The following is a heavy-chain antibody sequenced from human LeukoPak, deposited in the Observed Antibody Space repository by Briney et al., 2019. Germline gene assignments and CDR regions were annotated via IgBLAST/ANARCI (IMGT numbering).Heavy chain of an antibody. Sequence: SVKISCKASGGTFSSYAISWVRQAPGQGLEWMGGIIPIFGTANYAQKFQGRVTITADKSTSTAYMELSSLRSEDTAVYYCARGHYGSGSYSPADWGQGTLVAVSS. CDR3: ARGHYGSGSYSPAD. CDR1: GGTFSSYA. J-gene: IGHJ4*02. V-gene: IGHV1-69*06. D-gene: IGHD3-10*01. CDR2: IIPIFGTA.